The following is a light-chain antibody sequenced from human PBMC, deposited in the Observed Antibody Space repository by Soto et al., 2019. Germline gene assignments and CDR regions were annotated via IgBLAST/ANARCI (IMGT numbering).Light chain of an antibody. CDR2: VNSGGSH. CDR3: LTWGTGSASVV. Sequence: QPVLTQSPSASASLGASVKLTCTLSSGHSNYAIAWHQQQPETGPRYVMKVNSGGSHIKGDGIPDRFSGSSSGAERYLFISSLQSEDEADYACLTWGTGSASVVFGGGTQLTVL. CDR1: SGHSNYA. V-gene: IGLV4-69*01. J-gene: IGLJ7*01.